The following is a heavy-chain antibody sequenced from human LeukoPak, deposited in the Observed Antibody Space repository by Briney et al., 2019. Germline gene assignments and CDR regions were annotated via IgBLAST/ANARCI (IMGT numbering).Heavy chain of an antibody. Sequence: GGSLRLSCAASGFTFNNYNMNWVRQAPGKGLEWVSAISGSGGSTYYADSVKGRFTISRDNSKNTLYLQMNSLRAEDTAVYYCAKEGTFLTGYYIDYWGQGTLVTVSS. J-gene: IGHJ4*02. CDR3: AKEGTFLTGYYIDY. D-gene: IGHD3-9*01. CDR1: GFTFNNYN. V-gene: IGHV3-23*01. CDR2: ISGSGGST.